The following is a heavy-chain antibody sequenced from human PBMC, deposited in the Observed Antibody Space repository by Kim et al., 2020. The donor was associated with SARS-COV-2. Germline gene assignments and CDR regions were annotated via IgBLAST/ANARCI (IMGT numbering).Heavy chain of an antibody. D-gene: IGHD1-26*01. CDR2: ISPDGGTT. CDR3: AKDRQTDDGRWEIDF. Sequence: GGSLRLSCAASGLTFSSYNMCWVRQAPGMGLQWVSGISPDGGTTNYAESVKGRFTISRDNSKNTHYLQMNSLSAEDTAVYYCAKDRQTDDGRWEIDFWGQGTLVTVSS. V-gene: IGHV3-23*01. CDR1: GLTFSSYN. J-gene: IGHJ4*02.